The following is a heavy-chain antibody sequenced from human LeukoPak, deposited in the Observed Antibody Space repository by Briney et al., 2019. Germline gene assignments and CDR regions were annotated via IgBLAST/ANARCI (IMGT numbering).Heavy chain of an antibody. CDR2: IYSTGRS. CDR3: ARMSRYQLLYNWFDP. Sequence: PSETLSLTCTVSGGSISNYFWSWVRQPAGKGLEWIGRIYSTGRSDYNPSLKSRITMSVDTSKNQFSLKLSSVTAADTAVYYCARMSRYQLLYNWFDPWGQGTLVTVSS. J-gene: IGHJ5*02. D-gene: IGHD2-2*02. V-gene: IGHV4-4*07. CDR1: GGSISNYF.